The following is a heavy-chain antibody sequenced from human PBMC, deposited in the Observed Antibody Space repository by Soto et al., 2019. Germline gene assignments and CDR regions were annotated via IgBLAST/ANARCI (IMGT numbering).Heavy chain of an antibody. J-gene: IGHJ4*02. Sequence: QVQLVESGGGVVQPGGSLRLSCVASGFIFSSFGMHWVRQAPGKGLEWVVFIWNDGNNTDYVDSVKGRFTISRDNSKNTLYLHMNSLRDEDTAVYYCAREGLSGSQPEFDNWGQGTLVTVSS. CDR2: IWNDGNNT. V-gene: IGHV3-33*01. CDR3: AREGLSGSQPEFDN. CDR1: GFIFSSFG. D-gene: IGHD1-26*01.